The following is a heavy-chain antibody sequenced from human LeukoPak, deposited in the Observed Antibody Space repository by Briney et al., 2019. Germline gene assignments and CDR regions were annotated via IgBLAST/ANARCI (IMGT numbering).Heavy chain of an antibody. Sequence: SETLSLTCTVSGGSVNSYYWSWIRQPAGKGLEWIGHIYASGSNDYNPSLKSRVTMSLDMAKNQFSLKLTSVTAADTAVYYCASGEVTTYVDYWGQGTLVTVSS. CDR2: IYASGSN. V-gene: IGHV4-4*07. D-gene: IGHD4-17*01. CDR3: ASGEVTTYVDY. J-gene: IGHJ4*02. CDR1: GGSVNSYY.